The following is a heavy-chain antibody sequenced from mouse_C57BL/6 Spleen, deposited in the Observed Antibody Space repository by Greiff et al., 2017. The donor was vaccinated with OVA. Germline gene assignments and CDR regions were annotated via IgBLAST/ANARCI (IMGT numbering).Heavy chain of an antibody. V-gene: IGHV1-53*01. D-gene: IGHD2-3*01. Sequence: QVQLQQSGTELVKPGASVKLSCKASGYTFTSYWMHWVKQRPGQGLEWIGNINPSNGGTNYNEKFKSKATLTVDKSSSTAYMQLSSLTSEDSAVYYCARGGYLYYYAMDYWGQGTSVTVSS. J-gene: IGHJ4*01. CDR2: INPSNGGT. CDR3: ARGGYLYYYAMDY. CDR1: GYTFTSYW.